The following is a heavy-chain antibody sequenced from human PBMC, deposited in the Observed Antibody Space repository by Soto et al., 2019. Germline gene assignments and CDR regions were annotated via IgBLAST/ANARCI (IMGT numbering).Heavy chain of an antibody. CDR3: ARDRCTTDRCYTHHFDV. CDR2: ISVYTGNT. Sequence: QVQLVQSGGEVTKPGASVQVSCKSSGYTFTSYGVSWVRQAPGQGLEWLGWISVYTGNTKQAQKFQDRVTLTTEASTGTASLVLRNLRSDDTAVFYCARDRCTTDRCYTHHFDVWGQGTTVTVSS. CDR1: GYTFTSYG. J-gene: IGHJ6*02. V-gene: IGHV1-18*04. D-gene: IGHD2-8*01.